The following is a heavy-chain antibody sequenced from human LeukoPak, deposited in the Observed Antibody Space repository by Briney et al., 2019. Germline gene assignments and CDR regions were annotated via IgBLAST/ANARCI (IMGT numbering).Heavy chain of an antibody. Sequence: PGRSLRLSCAASGFTFSSYAMHWVRQAPGKGLEWVTIISHDGSNKYYADSVKGRFTISRDNSKNTLYLQLNSLRTEDTAVYYCARDLYSGLIAYAFDIWGQGTMVTVSS. D-gene: IGHD5-12*01. CDR2: ISHDGSNK. CDR1: GFTFSSYA. V-gene: IGHV3-30*04. CDR3: ARDLYSGLIAYAFDI. J-gene: IGHJ3*02.